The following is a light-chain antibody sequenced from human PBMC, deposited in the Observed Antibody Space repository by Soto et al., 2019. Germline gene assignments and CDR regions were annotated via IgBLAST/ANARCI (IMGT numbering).Light chain of an antibody. J-gene: IGKJ1*01. CDR2: DAS. CDR3: QQYNSYWT. CDR1: QSISSG. V-gene: IGKV1-5*01. Sequence: DVPMTQSPSSLSSSVGHRVTSTCRASQSISSGLAWYQQKPGKAPKLLIYDASRLESGVPSRFSGSGSGTEFTLTISSLQPDDFATYYCQQYNSYWTVGQGTKVDIK.